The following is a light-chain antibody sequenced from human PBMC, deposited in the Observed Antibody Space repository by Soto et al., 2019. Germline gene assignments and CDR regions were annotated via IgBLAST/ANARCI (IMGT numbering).Light chain of an antibody. CDR1: QSVRSN. CDR2: GAS. CDR3: QQYNDWPPT. J-gene: IGKJ1*01. Sequence: EIVMTQSPATLSASPGERATLSCGASQSVRSNLAWYQEKPGQASRLLIYGASTRATGIPARFSGSGSGTEFTLSIGSLQSGDFAVYYCQQYNDWPPTLGQGTKVDI. V-gene: IGKV3-15*01.